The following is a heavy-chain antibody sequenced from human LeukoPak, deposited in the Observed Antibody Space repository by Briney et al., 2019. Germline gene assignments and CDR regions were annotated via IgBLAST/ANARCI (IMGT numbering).Heavy chain of an antibody. CDR1: GGSISSSNW. J-gene: IGHJ4*02. Sequence: SETLSLTCAVSGGSISSSNWWSWVRQPPGKGLEWIGEIYHSGSTNYNPSLKSRVTTSVDKSKNQFSLKLSSVTAADTAVYYCAREDYYGSGSYLYWGQGTLVTVSS. V-gene: IGHV4-4*02. D-gene: IGHD3-10*01. CDR3: AREDYYGSGSYLY. CDR2: IYHSGST.